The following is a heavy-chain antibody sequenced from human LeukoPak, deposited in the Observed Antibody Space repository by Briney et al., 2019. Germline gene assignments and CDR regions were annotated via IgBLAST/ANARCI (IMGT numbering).Heavy chain of an antibody. D-gene: IGHD6-6*01. CDR3: ARPRGLRYSSSSVYFDY. J-gene: IGHJ4*02. V-gene: IGHV3-30*04. CDR2: ISYDGSNK. Sequence: PGGSLRLSCAASGFTFSSYAMHWVRQAPGEGLEWVAVISYDGSNKYYADSVKGRFTISRDNSKNTLYLQMNSLRAEDTAVYYCARPRGLRYSSSSVYFDYWGQGTLVTVSS. CDR1: GFTFSSYA.